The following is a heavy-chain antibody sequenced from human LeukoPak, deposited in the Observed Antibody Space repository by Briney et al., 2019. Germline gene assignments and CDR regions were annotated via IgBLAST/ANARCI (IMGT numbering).Heavy chain of an antibody. CDR1: GGSISSGGYY. Sequence: SETLSLTCTVSGGSISSGGYYWSWIRQHPGQGLEWIGYIYYSGSTYYNPSLKSRLTISVDTSKNQLSLKLSSVTAADTAVYYCARAPGYGNLDYWGQGTLVTVSS. V-gene: IGHV4-31*03. J-gene: IGHJ4*02. D-gene: IGHD5-18*01. CDR2: IYYSGST. CDR3: ARAPGYGNLDY.